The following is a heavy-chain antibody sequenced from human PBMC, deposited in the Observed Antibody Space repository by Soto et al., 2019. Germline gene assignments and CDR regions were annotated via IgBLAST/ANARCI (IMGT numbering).Heavy chain of an antibody. CDR1: GSTVSSHY. CDR2: LYASDST. Sequence: PGGSLRLSCAASGSTVSSHYMSWVRQTPGKGLEWVSILYASDSTFYADSVEGRFTISRDNSKNTVYLQLNSLRAEDTAVYYCATTVTRLIAFDVWGQGTMVTVSS. V-gene: IGHV3-53*01. J-gene: IGHJ3*01. CDR3: ATTVTRLIAFDV. D-gene: IGHD4-17*01.